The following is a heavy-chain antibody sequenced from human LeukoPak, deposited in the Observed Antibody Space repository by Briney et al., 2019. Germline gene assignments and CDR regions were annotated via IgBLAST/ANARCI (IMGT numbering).Heavy chain of an antibody. J-gene: IGHJ5*02. CDR3: ATLGEQWLVHH. V-gene: IGHV3-64*01. Sequence: GGALRLPCGASGVTFSSYGMHLGRPAAGKGVGKVSAISSNGGSTYYANSVKGRFTISRDNSKNTLYLQMGSLRAEDMAVYYCATLGEQWLVHHWGQGTLVTVSS. D-gene: IGHD6-19*01. CDR2: ISSNGGST. CDR1: GVTFSSYG.